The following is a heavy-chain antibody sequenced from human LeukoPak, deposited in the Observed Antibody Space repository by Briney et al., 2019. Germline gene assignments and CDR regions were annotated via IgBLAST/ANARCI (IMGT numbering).Heavy chain of an antibody. CDR3: ARGKMNGDDFDY. Sequence: SVKVSCKASGGTFSSYAISWVRQAPGQGLEWMGGIIPIFGTANYAQKFQGRVTITTDESTSTAYMELSSLRSEDTAVYYCARGKMNGDDFDYWGQGTLVTVS. CDR1: GGTFSSYA. V-gene: IGHV1-69*05. CDR2: IIPIFGTA. J-gene: IGHJ4*02. D-gene: IGHD4-17*01.